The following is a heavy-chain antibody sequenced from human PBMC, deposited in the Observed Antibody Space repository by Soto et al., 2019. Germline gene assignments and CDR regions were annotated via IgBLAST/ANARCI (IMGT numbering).Heavy chain of an antibody. CDR1: GFAFSSYA. CDR2: IWYDGSYQ. D-gene: IGHD2-2*01. CDR3: ARVHCSTTTCHVQAFDS. V-gene: IGHV3-33*01. Sequence: QVQLVESGGGVVQPGRSLRLSCAASGFAFSSYAMHWVRQAPGKGLEWVAIIWYDGSYQFYADSVQGRFTISRDDSKNTLYLQMNSLRAEDTAIYYCARVHCSTTTCHVQAFDSWGQGTLVTVSS. J-gene: IGHJ4*02.